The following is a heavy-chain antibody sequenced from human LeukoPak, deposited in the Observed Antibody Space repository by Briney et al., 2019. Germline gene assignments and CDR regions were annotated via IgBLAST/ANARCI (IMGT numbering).Heavy chain of an antibody. J-gene: IGHJ4*02. CDR3: ARSLYYYDSSGY. D-gene: IGHD3-22*01. V-gene: IGHV3-9*01. CDR2: ISWNSGSI. Sequence: SRSLRLSCAASGFTFDDYAMHWVRQAPGKGLEWVSGISWNSGSIGYADSVKGRFTISRDNAKNSLYLQMNSLRAEDTAVYHCARSLYYYDSSGYWGQGTLVTVSS. CDR1: GFTFDDYA.